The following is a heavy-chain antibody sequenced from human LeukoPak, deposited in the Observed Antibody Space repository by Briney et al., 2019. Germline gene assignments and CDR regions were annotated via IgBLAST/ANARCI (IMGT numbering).Heavy chain of an antibody. J-gene: IGHJ5*02. V-gene: IGHV4-34*01. D-gene: IGHD3-10*01. Sequence: NPSETLSLTCAVYGGSFSGYYWSWIRQPPGKGLEWIGYIYHSGSTYYNPSLKSRVTISVDRSKNQFSLKLSSVTAADTAVYYCARDRGMVRANWFDPWGQGTLVTVSS. CDR2: IYHSGST. CDR1: GGSFSGYY. CDR3: ARDRGMVRANWFDP.